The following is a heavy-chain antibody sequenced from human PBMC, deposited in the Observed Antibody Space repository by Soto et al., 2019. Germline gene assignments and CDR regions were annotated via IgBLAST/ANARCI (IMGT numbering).Heavy chain of an antibody. CDR2: INAGNGNT. V-gene: IGHV1-3*01. Sequence: ASVKVSCKASGYTFTSYAMHWVRQAPGQRLEWMGWINAGNGNTKYSQKFQGRVTITRDTSASTAYMELSSLRSEDTAVYYCARDPDYYDSSGYLDWGQGTLVTVSS. D-gene: IGHD3-22*01. CDR1: GYTFTSYA. CDR3: ARDPDYYDSSGYLD. J-gene: IGHJ4*02.